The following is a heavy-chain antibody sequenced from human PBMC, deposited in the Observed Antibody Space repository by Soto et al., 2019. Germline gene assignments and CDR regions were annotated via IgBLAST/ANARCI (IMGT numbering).Heavy chain of an antibody. J-gene: IGHJ6*02. CDR2: IYPGDSDT. D-gene: IGHD6-13*01. V-gene: IGHV5-51*01. Sequence: EVQLVQSGAEVKKPGESLKISCKGSGYSFTSYWIGWVRQMPGKGLECMGIIYPGDSDTRYSPSFQGQVTISADKSIGTAYLQWSSLKASDTAMYYCARTAAAGKYSYGMDVWGQGTTVTVSS. CDR3: ARTAAAGKYSYGMDV. CDR1: GYSFTSYW.